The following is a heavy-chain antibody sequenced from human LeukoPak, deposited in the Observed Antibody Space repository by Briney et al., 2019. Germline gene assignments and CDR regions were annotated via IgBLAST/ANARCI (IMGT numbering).Heavy chain of an antibody. D-gene: IGHD2-2*02. J-gene: IGHJ4*02. CDR1: GFTFSSYA. CDR2: ISGSGGST. Sequence: GGSLRLSCAASGFTFSSYAMSWVRQAPGKGLEWVSAISGSGGSTYYADSVKGRFTISRDNSKNTLYLQMNSLRAEDTAVYYCAKAWGEIVVVPAAIPYVGGGYCSGGSCYLPDYWGQGTLVTVSS. CDR3: AKAWGEIVVVPAAIPYVGGGYCSGGSCYLPDY. V-gene: IGHV3-23*01.